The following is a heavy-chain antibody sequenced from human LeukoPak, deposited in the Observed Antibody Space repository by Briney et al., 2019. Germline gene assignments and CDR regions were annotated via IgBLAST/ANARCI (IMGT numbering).Heavy chain of an antibody. V-gene: IGHV1-69*05. CDR3: ANHYYDSSGYDAFDI. D-gene: IGHD3-22*01. CDR1: GGTFSSYA. CDR2: IIPIFGTA. Sequence: SVKVSCKASGGTFSSYAISCVRQAPGQGLEWMGGIIPIFGTANYAQKFQGRVTITTDESTSTAYMELSSLRSEDTAVYYCANHYYDSSGYDAFDIWGQGTMVTVSS. J-gene: IGHJ3*02.